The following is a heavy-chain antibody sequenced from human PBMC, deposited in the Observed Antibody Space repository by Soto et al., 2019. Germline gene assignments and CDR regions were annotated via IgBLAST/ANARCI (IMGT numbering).Heavy chain of an antibody. Sequence: ASVKVSCKASGYTFTSYGISWVRQAPGQGLEWMGWISAYNGNTNYAQKLQGRVTMTTDTSTSTAYMELRSLRSDDTAVYYCARDLRSTIFGVVIAAGVKYGMDVWGQGTTVTVSS. CDR2: ISAYNGNT. CDR3: ARDLRSTIFGVVIAAGVKYGMDV. CDR1: GYTFTSYG. V-gene: IGHV1-18*04. D-gene: IGHD3-3*01. J-gene: IGHJ6*02.